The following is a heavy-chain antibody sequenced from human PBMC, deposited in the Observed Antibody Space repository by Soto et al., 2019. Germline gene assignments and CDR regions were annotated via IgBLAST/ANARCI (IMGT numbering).Heavy chain of an antibody. CDR3: ARALRAYCGGDCYSAYFDY. J-gene: IGHJ4*02. D-gene: IGHD2-21*02. CDR1: GGSVSSGSYY. CDR2: IYYSGST. Sequence: QVQLQESGPGLVKPSETLSLTCTVSGGSVSSGSYYWSWIRQPPGKGLEWIGYIYYSGSTNYNPSLRRRATISVDTSKNPFSLKLSSVTAADTAVYYCARALRAYCGGDCYSAYFDYWGQGTLVTVSS. V-gene: IGHV4-61*01.